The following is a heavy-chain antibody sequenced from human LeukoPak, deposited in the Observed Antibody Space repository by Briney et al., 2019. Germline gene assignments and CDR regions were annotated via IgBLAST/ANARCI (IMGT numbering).Heavy chain of an antibody. J-gene: IGHJ4*02. V-gene: IGHV4-34*01. CDR1: GGSFSGYY. CDR2: INHSGST. Sequence: PSETLSLTCAVYGGSFSGYYWSWIRQPPGKGLEWIGEINHSGSTNYNPSLKSRVTISVDTSKNQFSLKLSSVPAADTAVYYCARVGDQYSSSPLNYFDYWGQGTLVTVSS. CDR3: ARVGDQYSSSPLNYFDY. D-gene: IGHD6-13*01.